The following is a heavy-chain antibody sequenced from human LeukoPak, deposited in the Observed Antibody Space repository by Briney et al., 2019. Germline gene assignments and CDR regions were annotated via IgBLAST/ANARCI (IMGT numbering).Heavy chain of an antibody. V-gene: IGHV4-61*01. CDR1: GGSVSSGSYY. Sequence: SETLSLTCTVSGGSVSSGSYYWSWIRQPPGKGLEWIEYIYYSGSTNYNPSLKSRVTISVDTSKNQFSLKLSSVTAADTAVYYCARGYGYRAYFDYWGQGTLVTVSS. CDR3: ARGYGYRAYFDY. D-gene: IGHD5-18*01. J-gene: IGHJ4*02. CDR2: IYYSGST.